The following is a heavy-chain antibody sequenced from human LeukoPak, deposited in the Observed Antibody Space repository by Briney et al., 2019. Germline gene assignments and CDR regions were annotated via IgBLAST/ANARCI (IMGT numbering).Heavy chain of an antibody. CDR2: ISSSGSHI. CDR3: ASATEDTAMDDAFDI. V-gene: IGHV3-21*01. Sequence: GGSLRLSCAASGFTFSNYNMKWVRQAPGKGLEWVSSISSSGSHIWYADSVKGRVTISRDNAKNSLYLKMNSLRAEDTAVYYCASATEDTAMDDAFDIWGQGTMVTVSS. CDR1: GFTFSNYN. D-gene: IGHD5-18*01. J-gene: IGHJ3*02.